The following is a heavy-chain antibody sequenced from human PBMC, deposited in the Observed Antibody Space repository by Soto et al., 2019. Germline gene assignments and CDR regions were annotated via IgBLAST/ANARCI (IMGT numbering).Heavy chain of an antibody. D-gene: IGHD1-26*01. V-gene: IGHV3-66*01. Sequence: GGSLRLSCAASGFTVNSNRMIWVRQAPGKGLEWVSVIYTGDSTYYADSVKDRFTISRDSSKNTLYLQMNSLRVEDTAVYYCAKSKELGVSAPDHWGQGTLVTVSS. CDR1: GFTVNSNR. CDR2: IYTGDST. J-gene: IGHJ4*02. CDR3: AKSKELGVSAPDH.